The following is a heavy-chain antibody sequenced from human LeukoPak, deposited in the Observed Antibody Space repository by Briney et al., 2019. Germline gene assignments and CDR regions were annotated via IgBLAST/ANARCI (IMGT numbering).Heavy chain of an antibody. CDR1: GFIFSSYS. CDR2: ISSSSSYI. CDR3: ARVGDQAFDP. J-gene: IGHJ5*02. D-gene: IGHD3-16*01. V-gene: IGHV3-21*01. Sequence: GGSLRLSCAASGFIFSSYSMNWVRQAPGKGLEWVSSISSSSSYIYYADSVKGRFTISRDNAKNSLYLQMNSLRAEDTAVYYCARVGDQAFDPWGQGTLVTVSS.